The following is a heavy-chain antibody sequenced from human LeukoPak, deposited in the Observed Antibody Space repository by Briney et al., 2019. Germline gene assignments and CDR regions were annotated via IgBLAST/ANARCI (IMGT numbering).Heavy chain of an antibody. V-gene: IGHV1-69*04. CDR1: GGTFSSYA. CDR2: IIPILGIA. Sequence: ASVKVSCKASGGTFSSYAISWVRQAPGQGLEWMGRIIPILGIANYAQKFQGRVTITADKSTSTAYMELSSLRSEDTAVYYCASISRLYDYGDYYPNSYAFDIWGQGTMVTVSS. D-gene: IGHD4-17*01. J-gene: IGHJ3*02. CDR3: ASISRLYDYGDYYPNSYAFDI.